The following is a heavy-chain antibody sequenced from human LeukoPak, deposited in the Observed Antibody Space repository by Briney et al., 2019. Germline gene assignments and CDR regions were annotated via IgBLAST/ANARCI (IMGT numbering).Heavy chain of an antibody. CDR3: ASGIDGYSSGWNDY. CDR1: GGSISSYY. Sequence: SETLSLTCTVSGGSISSYYWSWIRQPPGKGLEWIGYIYYSGSTNYNPSLKSRVTISVDTSKNQFSLKLSSVTAADTAVYYCASGIDGYSSGWNDYWGQGTLVTVSS. CDR2: IYYSGST. V-gene: IGHV4-59*01. J-gene: IGHJ4*02. D-gene: IGHD6-19*01.